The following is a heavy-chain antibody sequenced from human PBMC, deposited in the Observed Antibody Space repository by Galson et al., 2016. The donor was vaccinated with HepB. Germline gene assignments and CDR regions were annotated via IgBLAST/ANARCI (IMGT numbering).Heavy chain of an antibody. V-gene: IGHV3-30*18. CDR3: AKAPRPTALAAAHYGMDV. J-gene: IGHJ6*02. D-gene: IGHD6-13*01. Sequence: HWVRQGPGKGLEWVAVISDDGSHKYYADSVKGRFTISRDNPKNTLYLQMNSLGAEDTAEYFCAKAPRPTALAAAHYGMDVWGQGTTVTVSS. CDR2: ISDDGSHK.